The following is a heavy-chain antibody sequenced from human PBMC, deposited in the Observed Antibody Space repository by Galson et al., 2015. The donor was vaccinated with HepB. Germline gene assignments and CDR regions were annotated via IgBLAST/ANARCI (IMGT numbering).Heavy chain of an antibody. J-gene: IGHJ5*02. Sequence: SLRLSCAASGFTVSSNYMSWVRQAPGKGLEWVSVIYSGGSTYYADSVKGRFTISRHNSKSTLYPQMNSLRAEDTAVYYCARGGLYYFSSGCYGQTWGQGTLVTVSS. D-gene: IGHD3-10*01. CDR1: GFTVSSNY. CDR3: ARGGLYYFSSGCYGQT. CDR2: IYSGGST. V-gene: IGHV3-53*04.